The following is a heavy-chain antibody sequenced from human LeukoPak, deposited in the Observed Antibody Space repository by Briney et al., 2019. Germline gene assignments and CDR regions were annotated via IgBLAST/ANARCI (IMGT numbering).Heavy chain of an antibody. V-gene: IGHV5-51*01. CDR3: ARHEVLGPKAFDI. CDR2: IYPGDSDT. D-gene: IGHD5/OR15-5a*01. J-gene: IGHJ3*02. Sequence: GESLKISCKGSGYSFTNYWIGWVRQMPGKGLEWMGIIYPGDSDTKYSPSFQGQVTISADKSISTAYLQWSSLKASDTAMYYCARHEVLGPKAFDIWGQGTMVTVSS. CDR1: GYSFTNYW.